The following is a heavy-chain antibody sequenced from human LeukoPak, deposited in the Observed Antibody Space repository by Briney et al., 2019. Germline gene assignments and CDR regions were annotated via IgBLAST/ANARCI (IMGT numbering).Heavy chain of an antibody. CDR2: IYTSGST. Sequence: SETLSLTCTVSGGSISSYYWSWIRQPAGKGLEWIGRIYTSGSTNYNPSLKSRVTMSVDTSKNHFSLKLSSVTAADTAVYYCARDLEYYDFWSGYYPGAFDIWGQGTMVTVSS. V-gene: IGHV4-4*07. J-gene: IGHJ3*02. CDR3: ARDLEYYDFWSGYYPGAFDI. D-gene: IGHD3-3*01. CDR1: GGSISSYY.